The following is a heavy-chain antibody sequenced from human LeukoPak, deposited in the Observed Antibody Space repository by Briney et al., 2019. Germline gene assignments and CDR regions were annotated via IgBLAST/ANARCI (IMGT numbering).Heavy chain of an antibody. CDR2: INHSGST. CDR3: ARWEAFGGDRYGMDV. J-gene: IGHJ6*02. CDR1: GGSFSGYY. Sequence: TSETLSLTCAVYGGSFSGYYWSWIRQPPGKGLEWIGEINHSGSTNYNPSLKSRVTISVDTSKNQFSLKLSSVTAADTAVYYCARWEAFGGDRYGMDVWGQGTTVTVSS. D-gene: IGHD3-3*01. V-gene: IGHV4-34*01.